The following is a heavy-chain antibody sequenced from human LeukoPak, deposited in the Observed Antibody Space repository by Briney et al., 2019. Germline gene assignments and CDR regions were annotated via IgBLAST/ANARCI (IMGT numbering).Heavy chain of an antibody. V-gene: IGHV4-34*01. Sequence: PSETLSLTCAVYGGSFSGYYWSWIRQPPGKGLEWIGEINRSGSTNYNPSLKSRVTISVDTSKNQFSLKLSSVTAADTAVYYCARVVAIAAAGTDYFDYWGQGTLVTVSS. CDR3: ARVVAIAAAGTDYFDY. J-gene: IGHJ4*02. CDR2: INRSGST. D-gene: IGHD6-13*01. CDR1: GGSFSGYY.